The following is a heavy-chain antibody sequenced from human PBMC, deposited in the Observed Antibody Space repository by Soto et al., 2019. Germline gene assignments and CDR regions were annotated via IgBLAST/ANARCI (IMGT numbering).Heavy chain of an antibody. J-gene: IGHJ6*03. V-gene: IGHV1-8*01. Sequence: ASVKVSCKASGYTFTSYDINWVRQATGQGLEWMGWMNPNSGNTGYEQKFQGRVTMTRNTSISTSYMELSSLRSEDTAVYYCARTYSSSSSYYYYMDVWGKGTTVTVSS. D-gene: IGHD6-6*01. CDR1: GYTFTSYD. CDR2: MNPNSGNT. CDR3: ARTYSSSSSYYYYMDV.